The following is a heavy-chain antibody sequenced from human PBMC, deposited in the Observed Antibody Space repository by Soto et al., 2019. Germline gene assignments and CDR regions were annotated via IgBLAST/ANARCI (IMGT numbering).Heavy chain of an antibody. CDR3: ARHERDYYDSSGAYFDY. J-gene: IGHJ4*02. V-gene: IGHV4-39*01. CDR1: GGSISSSSYY. CDR2: IYYSGST. D-gene: IGHD3-22*01. Sequence: PSETLSLTCAFSGGSISSSSYYWGWIRQPPGKGLEWIGSIYYSGSTYYNPSLKSRVTISVDTSKNQFSLKLSSVTAADTAVYYCARHERDYYDSSGAYFDYWGQGNLVTVSS.